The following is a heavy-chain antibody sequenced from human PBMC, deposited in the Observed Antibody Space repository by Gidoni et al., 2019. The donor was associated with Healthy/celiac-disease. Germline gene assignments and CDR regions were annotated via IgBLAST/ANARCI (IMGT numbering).Heavy chain of an antibody. V-gene: IGHV1-18*01. CDR3: ARVEGGIAAAGMGY. D-gene: IGHD6-13*01. J-gene: IGHJ4*02. CDR1: GYTFTSYG. CDR2: ISAYNGNT. Sequence: QVQLVQSGAEVKKPGASVKVSCKASGYTFTSYGISWVRQAPGQGLEWMGWISAYNGNTNYAQELQGRDTSAAETSTRTAYMEMRSLRSDDTAVYYGARVEGGIAAAGMGYWGQGTLVTVS.